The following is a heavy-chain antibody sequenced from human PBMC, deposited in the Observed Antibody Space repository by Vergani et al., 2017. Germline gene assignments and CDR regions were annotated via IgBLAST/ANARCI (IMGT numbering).Heavy chain of an antibody. J-gene: IGHJ6*03. V-gene: IGHV1-69*01. Sequence: QVQLVQSGAEVKKPGSSVKVSCKASGGTFSSCAISWVRQAPGQGLEWMGGIIPIFGTANYAQKFQGRVTITADESTSTAYMELSSLRSEDTAVYYCASGYRNYGYYYYYYMDVWGKGTTVTVSS. D-gene: IGHD4-11*01. CDR1: GGTFSSCA. CDR3: ASGYRNYGYYYYYYMDV. CDR2: IIPIFGTA.